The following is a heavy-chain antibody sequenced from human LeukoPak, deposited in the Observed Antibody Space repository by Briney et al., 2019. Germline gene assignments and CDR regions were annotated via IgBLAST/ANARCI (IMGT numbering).Heavy chain of an antibody. CDR3: AELGITMIGGV. Sequence: GGSLRLSCAASGFTFSSYGMSWVRQAPGKGLEWVSAISGSGGSTYYADSVKGRFTISRDNAKNALYLQMNSLRAEDTAVYYCAELGITMIGGVWGKGTTVTISS. V-gene: IGHV3-23*01. CDR1: GFTFSSYG. CDR2: ISGSGGST. J-gene: IGHJ6*04. D-gene: IGHD3-10*02.